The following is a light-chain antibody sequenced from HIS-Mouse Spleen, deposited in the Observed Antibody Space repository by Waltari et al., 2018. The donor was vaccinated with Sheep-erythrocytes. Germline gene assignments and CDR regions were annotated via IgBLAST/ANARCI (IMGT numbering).Light chain of an antibody. V-gene: IGKV3-11*01. Sequence: EIVLTQSPATLSLSPGERATLSCRASQSVSSYLAWYQQQPGQAPRLLIYDASTRATGIPARFSGSGSGTDFTLTISSLEPEDFAVYYCQQRSNWYTFGQGTKLEIK. CDR2: DAS. J-gene: IGKJ2*01. CDR3: QQRSNWYT. CDR1: QSVSSY.